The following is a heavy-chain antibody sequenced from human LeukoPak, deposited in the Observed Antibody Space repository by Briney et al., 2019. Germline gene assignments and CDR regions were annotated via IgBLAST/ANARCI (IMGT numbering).Heavy chain of an antibody. J-gene: IGHJ4*02. CDR3: ARSPYGDYAWFDY. V-gene: IGHV5-10-1*01. Sequence: AESLMISCKGSGYSFTSYWISWVRQLPGKGLEWMGRIDPSDSYTNYSPSFQGHVTISADKSISTAYLQWSSLKASDTAMYYCARSPYGDYAWFDYWGQGTLVTVSS. CDR1: GYSFTSYW. D-gene: IGHD4-17*01. CDR2: IDPSDSYT.